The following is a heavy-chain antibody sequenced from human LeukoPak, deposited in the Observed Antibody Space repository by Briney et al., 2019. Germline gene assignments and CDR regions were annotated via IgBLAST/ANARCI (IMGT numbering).Heavy chain of an antibody. CDR2: ISAYNGNT. CDR3: ARDLDYYDSSGYYGRYYYYYGMDV. J-gene: IGHJ6*02. D-gene: IGHD3-22*01. V-gene: IGHV1-18*04. CDR1: GYTFTSYG. Sequence: GASVKVSCKASGYTFTSYGISWVRQAPGQGLEWMGWISAYNGNTNYAQKLQGRVTMTTDTSTSTAYMELRSLRSDDTAVYYCARDLDYYDSSGYYGRYYYYYGMDVWGQGTTVTVSS.